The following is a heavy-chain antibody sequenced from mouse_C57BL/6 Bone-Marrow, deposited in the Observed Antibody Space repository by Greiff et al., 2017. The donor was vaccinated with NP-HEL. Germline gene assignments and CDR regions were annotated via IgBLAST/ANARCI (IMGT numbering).Heavy chain of an antibody. CDR2: LSSGSSTI. J-gene: IGHJ4*01. CDR1: GFTFSDYG. V-gene: IGHV5-17*01. D-gene: IGHD2-3*01. CDR3: ARGERWLPYDAMDY. Sequence: EVMLVESGGGLVKPGGSLKLSCAASGFTFSDYGMHWVRQAPEKGLEWVAYLSSGSSTIYYADPVKGRFTISRDNAKSTLFLQMTSLRSEDTAIDDCARGERWLPYDAMDYWGQGTSVTVSS.